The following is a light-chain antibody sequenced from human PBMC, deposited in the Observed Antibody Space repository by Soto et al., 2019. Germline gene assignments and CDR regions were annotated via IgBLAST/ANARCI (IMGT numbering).Light chain of an antibody. J-gene: IGLJ1*01. V-gene: IGLV1-47*01. CDR2: RNN. CDR3: ATWDDSLNGFYV. Sequence: QSVLTQPTSASGTPGQGVTISCSGSTSNIGSNYVYWYQQLPGTAPKLLIYRNNQRPSGVPDRFSGSKSGTSASLAISGLRSDDEADYFCATWDDSLNGFYVFGTGTKLTV. CDR1: TSNIGSNY.